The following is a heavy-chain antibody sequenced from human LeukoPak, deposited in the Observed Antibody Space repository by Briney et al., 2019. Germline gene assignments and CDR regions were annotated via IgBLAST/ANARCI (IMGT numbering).Heavy chain of an antibody. V-gene: IGHV7-4-1*02. CDR3: ARDQAPGYYDSSAYGFDY. Sequence: ASVKVSCKASGYTFTSYAMNWVRQAPGQGLEWMGWINTNTGNPTYAQGFTGRFVFSLDTSVSTAYLQISSLKAEDTAVYYCARDQAPGYYDSSAYGFDYWGQGTLVTVSS. CDR1: GYTFTSYA. D-gene: IGHD3-22*01. CDR2: INTNTGNP. J-gene: IGHJ4*02.